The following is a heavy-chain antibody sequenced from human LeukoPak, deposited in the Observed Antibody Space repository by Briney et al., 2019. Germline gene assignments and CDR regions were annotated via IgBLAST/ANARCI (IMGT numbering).Heavy chain of an antibody. D-gene: IGHD3-10*01. Sequence: SVKVSCKASGGTFSSYTISWVRQAPGQGLEWMGRIIPILGIANYAQKFQGRVTITADKSTSTAYMELSSLRSEDTAVYYCASITMVRGVIEGFDPWGHGTLVTVSS. CDR2: IIPILGIA. CDR1: GGTFSSYT. V-gene: IGHV1-69*02. CDR3: ASITMVRGVIEGFDP. J-gene: IGHJ5*02.